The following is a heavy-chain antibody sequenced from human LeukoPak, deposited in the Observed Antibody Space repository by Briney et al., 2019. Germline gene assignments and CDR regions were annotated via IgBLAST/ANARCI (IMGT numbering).Heavy chain of an antibody. CDR3: ARRHWGPIDY. J-gene: IGHJ4*02. Sequence: SGTLSLTCTVSGGSISSYYWSWIRQPPGKGLEWIGYIYYSGSTNYNPSLKSRVTISVDTSKNQFSLKLSSVTAADTAVYYCARRHWGPIDYWGQGTLVTVSS. CDR1: GGSISSYY. CDR2: IYYSGST. D-gene: IGHD7-27*01. V-gene: IGHV4-59*08.